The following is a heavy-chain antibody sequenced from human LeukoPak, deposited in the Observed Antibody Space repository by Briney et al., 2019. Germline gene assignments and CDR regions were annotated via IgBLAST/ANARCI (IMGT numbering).Heavy chain of an antibody. Sequence: SETLSLTCTVPGGSISSYYWSWIRQPPGKGLEWIGYIYYSGSTNYNPSLKSRVTISVDTSKNQFSLKLSSVTAADPAVYYCARFTYYYGSGSNDAFDIWGQGTMVTVSS. CDR1: GGSISSYY. CDR2: IYYSGST. J-gene: IGHJ3*02. V-gene: IGHV4-59*01. D-gene: IGHD3-10*01. CDR3: ARFTYYYGSGSNDAFDI.